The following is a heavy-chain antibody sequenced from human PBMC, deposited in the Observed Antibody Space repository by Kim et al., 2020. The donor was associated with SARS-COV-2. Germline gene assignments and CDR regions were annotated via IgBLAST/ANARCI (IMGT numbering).Heavy chain of an antibody. Sequence: GGSLRLSCASSGFTFSNAWVSWVRQAPRKGLEWVGRIKSKADGGTTDYATPMKGRFTISRHDSKNTLYLQMNSLKTEDTAVYYCTTWNIVATGFDYWGQGTLVTVSS. J-gene: IGHJ4*02. V-gene: IGHV3-15*01. CDR1: GFTFSNAW. CDR2: IKSKADGGTT. D-gene: IGHD5-12*01. CDR3: TTWNIVATGFDY.